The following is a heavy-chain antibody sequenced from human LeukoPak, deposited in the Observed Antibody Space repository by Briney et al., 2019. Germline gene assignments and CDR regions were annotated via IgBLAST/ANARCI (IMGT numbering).Heavy chain of an antibody. CDR1: GGSISTSTYY. D-gene: IGHD1-26*01. Sequence: KPSETLSLTCTVSGGSISTSTYYWGWIRQPPGKGLGWIGSVFYSGTTYYNPSLKSRVTISVDTSKNQFSLTLNSVTAADTAVYYCARRGSMGGSFVGAFDIWGQGTMVTVSS. CDR2: VFYSGTT. CDR3: ARRGSMGGSFVGAFDI. J-gene: IGHJ3*02. V-gene: IGHV4-39*01.